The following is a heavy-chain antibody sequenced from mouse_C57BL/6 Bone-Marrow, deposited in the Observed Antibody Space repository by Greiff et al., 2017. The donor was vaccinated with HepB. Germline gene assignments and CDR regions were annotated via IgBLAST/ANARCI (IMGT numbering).Heavy chain of an antibody. V-gene: IGHV14-4*01. D-gene: IGHD5-1*01. J-gene: IGHJ4*01. CDR2: IDPENGDT. CDR3: TTYLPYAMDY. Sequence: VQLKESGAELVRPGASVKLSCTASGFNIKDDYMHWVKQRPEQGLEWIGWIDPENGDTEYASKFQGKATITADTSSNTAYLQLSSLTSEDTAVYYCTTYLPYAMDYWGQGTSVTVSS. CDR1: GFNIKDDY.